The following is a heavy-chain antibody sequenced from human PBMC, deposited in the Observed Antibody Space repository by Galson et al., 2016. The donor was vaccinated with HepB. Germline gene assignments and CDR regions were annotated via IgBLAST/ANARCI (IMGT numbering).Heavy chain of an antibody. J-gene: IGHJ6*02. Sequence: QSGAEVKKPGESLKISCRGSGYTFDSYWIGWVRQMPGKGLEWMAIIYPGDFDIRYSPSFQGQVTISVDKSISTAYLQWSSLTASDTSMYYCARSLTGSYDFWGALYTDYAVDVWGQGTTVAGS. CDR1: GYTFDSYW. CDR3: ARSLTGSYDFWGALYTDYAVDV. CDR2: IYPGDFDI. V-gene: IGHV5-51*01. D-gene: IGHD3-3*01.